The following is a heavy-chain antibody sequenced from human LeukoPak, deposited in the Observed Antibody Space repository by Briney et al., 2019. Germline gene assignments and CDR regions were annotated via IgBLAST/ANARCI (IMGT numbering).Heavy chain of an antibody. Sequence: GGSLRLSCEASAFTFSSYAMSWVRQAPGKGLEWVSCISAGADSKYYADSVQGRFTMSRDNSKNTLFLQMSGLRAEDTAVYFCARGAYGYYDSGGQGHRATVSS. CDR1: AFTFSSYA. CDR3: ARGAYGYYDS. J-gene: IGHJ5*01. D-gene: IGHD4-17*01. V-gene: IGHV3-23*01. CDR2: ISAGADSK.